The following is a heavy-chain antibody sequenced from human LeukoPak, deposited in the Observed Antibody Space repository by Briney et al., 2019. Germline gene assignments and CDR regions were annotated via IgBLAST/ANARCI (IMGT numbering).Heavy chain of an antibody. J-gene: IGHJ5*02. CDR1: GGTFSSYA. CDR3: ARDPGVGATRGIWFDP. Sequence: GASVKVSCKASGGTFSSYAISWVRQAPGQGLEWMGGIIPISGTANYAQKFQGRVTITADESTSTAYMELSSLRSEDTAVYYCARDPGVGATRGIWFDPWGQGTLVTVSS. V-gene: IGHV1-69*13. D-gene: IGHD1-26*01. CDR2: IIPISGTA.